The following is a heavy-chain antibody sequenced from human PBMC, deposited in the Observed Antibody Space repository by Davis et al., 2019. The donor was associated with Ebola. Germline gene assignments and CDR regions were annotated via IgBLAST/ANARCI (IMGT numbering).Heavy chain of an antibody. CDR3: ARVTIFELHYYYGMDV. Sequence: ASVKVSCKASGYTFTSYAMHWVRQAPGQRLAWMGWINAGNGNTKYSQKFQGRVPITRDTSPSTAYMELSSLRSEDTAVYYCARVTIFELHYYYGMDVWGQGTTVTVSS. CDR1: GYTFTSYA. CDR2: INAGNGNT. J-gene: IGHJ6*02. D-gene: IGHD3-3*01. V-gene: IGHV1-3*01.